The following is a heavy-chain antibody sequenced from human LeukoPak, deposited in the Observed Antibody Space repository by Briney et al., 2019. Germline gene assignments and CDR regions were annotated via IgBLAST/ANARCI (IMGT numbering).Heavy chain of an antibody. CDR2: ISPNSGGT. D-gene: IGHD2-15*01. CDR3: AKVREVGTNIEVVVVDTSGAFDM. CDR1: GYSFTGYY. Sequence: ASVKVSCKAFGYSFTGYYMHWVRQAPGQGPEWMGWISPNSGGTNYAQKFQGRVNMTRDTSISTSYMELSSLRSDDTAVYFCAKVREVGTNIEVVVVDTSGAFDMWGQGTMVTVSS. V-gene: IGHV1-2*02. J-gene: IGHJ3*02.